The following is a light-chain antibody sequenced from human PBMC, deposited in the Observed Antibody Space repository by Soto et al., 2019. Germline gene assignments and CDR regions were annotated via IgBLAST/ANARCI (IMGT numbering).Light chain of an antibody. V-gene: IGKV3-15*01. Sequence: ETVMTQSPATLSLSLGERDTLSCRASQSVTYNLAWYQQKPGQAPRLLIHGASTRAIGVPDRFSGSGFGTEFTLTISSLQSEDFAVYYCQQYNNWPPYTFGQVTKLEVK. CDR3: QQYNNWPPYT. CDR1: QSVTYN. CDR2: GAS. J-gene: IGKJ2*01.